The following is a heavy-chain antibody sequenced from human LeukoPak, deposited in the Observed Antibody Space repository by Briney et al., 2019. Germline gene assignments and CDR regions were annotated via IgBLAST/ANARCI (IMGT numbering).Heavy chain of an antibody. CDR2: ISSSGSTI. V-gene: IGHV3-48*03. D-gene: IGHD6-19*01. CDR3: AKEVRSSSGWYSDY. CDR1: GFTYSSYE. Sequence: GGSLRLSCAASGFTYSSYEMNWVRQAPGKGLEWVSYISSSGSTIYYADSVKGRFTTSRDNPKNTLYLQMNSLRAEDTAVYSCAKEVRSSSGWYSDYWGQGTLVTVSS. J-gene: IGHJ4*02.